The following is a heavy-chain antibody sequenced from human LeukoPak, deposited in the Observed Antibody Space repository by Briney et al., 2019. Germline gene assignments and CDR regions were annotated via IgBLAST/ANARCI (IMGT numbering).Heavy chain of an antibody. J-gene: IGHJ3*02. D-gene: IGHD3-22*01. Sequence: SQTLSLTCAISGDSVSSNSAAWNWIRQSPWRGLEWLGRTYYRSNWYNDYAVSVKSRITINPDTSKNQFSLQLNSVTPEDTAVYYCARNYDSSGYYYLDAFDIWGPGTMVTVSS. CDR3: ARNYDSSGYYYLDAFDI. CDR1: GDSVSSNSAA. CDR2: TYYRSNWYN. V-gene: IGHV6-1*01.